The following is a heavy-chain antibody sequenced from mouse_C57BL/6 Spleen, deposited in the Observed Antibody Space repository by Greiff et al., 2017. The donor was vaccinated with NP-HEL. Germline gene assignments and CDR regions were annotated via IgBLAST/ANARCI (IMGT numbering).Heavy chain of an antibody. CDR3: ARDGAVVATEGAMDY. J-gene: IGHJ4*01. D-gene: IGHD1-1*01. V-gene: IGHV3-6*01. Sequence: EVKLQQSGPGLVKPSQSLSLTCSVTGYSITSGYYWNWIRQFPGNKLEWMGYISYDGSNNYNPSLKNRISITRDTSKNQFFLKLNSVTTEDTATYYCARDGAVVATEGAMDYWGQGTSVTVSS. CDR2: ISYDGSN. CDR1: GYSITSGYY.